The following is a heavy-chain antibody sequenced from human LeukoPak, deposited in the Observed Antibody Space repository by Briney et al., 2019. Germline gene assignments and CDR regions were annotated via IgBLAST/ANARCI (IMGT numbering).Heavy chain of an antibody. V-gene: IGHV3-13*01. Sequence: GGSLRLSCAASGFTFSTYDFHWVRQTTGKGLEWVSATGTAGDTWYSGSVKGRFTISRESAKSSMYLQMNSLRVGDTAVYYCARQNRNGFDYWGQGTLVTVSS. CDR1: GFTFSTYD. CDR3: ARQNRNGFDY. CDR2: TGTAGDT. J-gene: IGHJ4*02. D-gene: IGHD2-8*01.